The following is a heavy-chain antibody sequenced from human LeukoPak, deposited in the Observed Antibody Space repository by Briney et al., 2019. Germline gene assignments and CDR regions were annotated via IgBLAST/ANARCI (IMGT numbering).Heavy chain of an antibody. J-gene: IGHJ6*02. D-gene: IGHD6-19*01. CDR3: ARDLSGWYNYYYGMDV. CDR1: GGSITNADYY. CDR2: IYYSGST. Sequence: SQTLSLTCTVSGGSITNADYYWSWIRQPPGKGLEWIGYIYYSGSTNYNPSLKSRVTISVDTSKNQFSLKLSSVTAADTAVYYCARDLSGWYNYYYGMDVWGQGTTVTVSS. V-gene: IGHV4-61*08.